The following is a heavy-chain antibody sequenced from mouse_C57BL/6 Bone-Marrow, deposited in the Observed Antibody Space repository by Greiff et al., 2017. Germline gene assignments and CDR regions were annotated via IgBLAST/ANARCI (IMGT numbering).Heavy chain of an antibody. CDR2: IYPRSGNT. J-gene: IGHJ3*01. Sequence: QVQLKESGAELARPGASVKLSCKASGYTFTSYGISWVKQRTGQGLEWIGEIYPRSGNTYYNEKFKGKATLTADKSSSTAYMELRSLTSEDSAVXFCARERPITTVVAPFAYWGQGTLVTVSA. D-gene: IGHD1-1*01. CDR1: GYTFTSYG. V-gene: IGHV1-81*01. CDR3: ARERPITTVVAPFAY.